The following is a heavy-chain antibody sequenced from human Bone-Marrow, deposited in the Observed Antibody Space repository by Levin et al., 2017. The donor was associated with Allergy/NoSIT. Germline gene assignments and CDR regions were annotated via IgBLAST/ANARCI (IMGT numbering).Heavy chain of an antibody. J-gene: IGHJ4*02. V-gene: IGHV3-30*03. CDR2: VSYDGSGK. CDR1: GFTFSSYG. CDR3: VRSETAMVEALDY. Sequence: GGSLRLSCAASGFTFSSYGMHWVRQAPGKGLEWVGIVSYDGSGKYYEDSVKGRFTISRDNSKNTLYLQMNSLRPDDTAVYYCVRSETAMVEALDYWGQGVLVTVSS. D-gene: IGHD5-18*01.